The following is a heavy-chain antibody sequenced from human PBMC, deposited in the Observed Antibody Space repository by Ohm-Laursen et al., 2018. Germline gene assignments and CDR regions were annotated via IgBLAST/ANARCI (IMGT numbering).Heavy chain of an antibody. D-gene: IGHD3-3*02. V-gene: IGHV4-59*01. J-gene: IGHJ6*02. Sequence: TLSLTCTVSGGSISSYYWSWIRQPPGKGLEWIGYIYYSGSTNYNPSLKSRVTISVDTSKNQFSLKLSSVTAADTAVYYCATLSDYYYYYGMDVWGQGTTVTVSS. CDR3: ATLSDYYYYYGMDV. CDR2: IYYSGST. CDR1: GGSISSYY.